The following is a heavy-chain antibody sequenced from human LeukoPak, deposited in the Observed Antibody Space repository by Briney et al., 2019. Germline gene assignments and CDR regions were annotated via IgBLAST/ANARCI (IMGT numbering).Heavy chain of an antibody. D-gene: IGHD3-10*01. J-gene: IGHJ4*02. V-gene: IGHV3-30*18. CDR3: AKEVRRAYYGSGRRLDY. CDR1: GFTFSSYG. CDR2: VSYDGSNK. Sequence: GGSLRLSCAASGFTFSSYGVHWVRQAPGKGLEWVAVVSYDGSNKYYADSVKGRFTISRDNSKNTLYLQMNSLRAEDTAVYYCAKEVRRAYYGSGRRLDYWGQRTLDTVSS.